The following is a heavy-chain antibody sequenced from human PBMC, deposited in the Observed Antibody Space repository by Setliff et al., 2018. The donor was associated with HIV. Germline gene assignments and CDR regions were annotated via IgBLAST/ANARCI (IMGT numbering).Heavy chain of an antibody. CDR1: GYSFTNYD. Sequence: ASVKVSCKASGYSFTNYDINWVRQATGQGLEWMGWMNPKSGKTGYAQKFQGRVTITRNTSISTVYMDLDSLRSDDAAVYYCARGFYDFFYNYYMDVWGKGTTVTGSS. V-gene: IGHV1-8*03. D-gene: IGHD3-3*01. CDR3: ARGFYDFFYNYYMDV. CDR2: MNPKSGKT. J-gene: IGHJ6*03.